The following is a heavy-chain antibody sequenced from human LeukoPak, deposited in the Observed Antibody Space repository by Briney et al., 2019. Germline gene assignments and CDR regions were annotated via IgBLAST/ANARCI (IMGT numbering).Heavy chain of an antibody. CDR2: ISGSSSTI. V-gene: IGHV3-48*01. CDR1: GFTFSSYS. J-gene: IGHJ4*02. CDR3: ARGSTYYDSSGQVPFDY. D-gene: IGHD3-22*01. Sequence: SGGSLRLSCAASGFTFSSYSMNWVRLAPGKGLEWGSYISGSSSTIYYADSVKGRFTISRDNGKNTLYLQMNSLRAEDTAVYYCARGSTYYDSSGQVPFDYWGQGTLVTVSS.